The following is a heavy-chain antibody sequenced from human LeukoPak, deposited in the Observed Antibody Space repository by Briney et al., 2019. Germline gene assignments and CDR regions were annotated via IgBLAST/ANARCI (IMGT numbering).Heavy chain of an antibody. CDR2: IYSGGST. CDR1: GFTVSSNY. Sequence: AGGSLRLSCAASGFTVSSNYMSWIRQAPGKGLEWVSVIYSGGSTYYADSVKGRFTISRDNSKNTLYLQMNSLRAEDTAMYYCALVTMVRGVLDWFDPWGQGTLVTVSS. CDR3: ALVTMVRGVLDWFDP. D-gene: IGHD3-10*01. J-gene: IGHJ5*02. V-gene: IGHV3-53*01.